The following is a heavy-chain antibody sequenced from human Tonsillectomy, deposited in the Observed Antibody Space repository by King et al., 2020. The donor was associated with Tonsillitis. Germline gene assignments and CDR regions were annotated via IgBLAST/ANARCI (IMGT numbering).Heavy chain of an antibody. D-gene: IGHD6-13*01. CDR1: GGSISSSSDY. Sequence: QLQESGPGLVKPSETLSLICTVSGGSISSSSDYWACSGSPQGKGWGGFGTFYIMGISAHNHPPRIRLSIPLDPSRGQFSLKLSSVTTADTAMYYCARQRGGSSWSDPWGQGTQVTVSS. V-gene: IGHV4-39*01. CDR3: ARQRGGSSWSDP. CDR2: FYIMGIS. J-gene: IGHJ5*02.